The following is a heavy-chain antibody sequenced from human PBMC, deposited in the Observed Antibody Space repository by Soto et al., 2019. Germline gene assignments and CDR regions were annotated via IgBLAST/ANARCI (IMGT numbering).Heavy chain of an antibody. Sequence: GGSLRLSCAASGFTVSSNYMSWVRQAPGKGLEWVSVIYSGGSTYYADSVKGRFTISRDNSKNTLYLQMNSLRAEDTAVYYCARAYGDPYYYYYMDVWGKGTTVTVSS. CDR2: IYSGGST. CDR1: GFTVSSNY. D-gene: IGHD4-17*01. V-gene: IGHV3-66*01. CDR3: ARAYGDPYYYYYMDV. J-gene: IGHJ6*03.